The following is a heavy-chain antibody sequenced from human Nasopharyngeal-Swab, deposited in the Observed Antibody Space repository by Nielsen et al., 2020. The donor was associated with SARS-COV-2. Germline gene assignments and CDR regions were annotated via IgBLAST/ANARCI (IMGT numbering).Heavy chain of an antibody. CDR2: ISWDSGNI. Sequence: GGSLRLSCAASGFTFDDYAIHWVRQAPRRGLEWVSGISWDSGNIGYADSVKGRFTISRDNAKNSLYLQMNSLRAEDTALYYCVKDNLLRAFDLWGQGTMVTVSS. CDR1: GFTFDDYA. J-gene: IGHJ3*01. CDR3: VKDNLLRAFDL. V-gene: IGHV3-9*01. D-gene: IGHD2-15*01.